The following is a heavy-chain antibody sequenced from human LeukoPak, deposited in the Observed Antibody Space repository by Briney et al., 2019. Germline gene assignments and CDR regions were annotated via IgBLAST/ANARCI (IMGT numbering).Heavy chain of an antibody. D-gene: IGHD2-15*01. CDR1: GYSISSGYY. CDR3: AREVDGDIVVVVAEANAFDI. Sequence: PSETLSLTCTVSGYSISSGYYWGWIRQPPGKGLEWIGSIYHSGSTYYNPSLKSRVTISVDTSKNQFSLKLSSVTAADTAVYYCAREVDGDIVVVVAEANAFDIWGQGTMVTVSS. V-gene: IGHV4-38-2*02. J-gene: IGHJ3*02. CDR2: IYHSGST.